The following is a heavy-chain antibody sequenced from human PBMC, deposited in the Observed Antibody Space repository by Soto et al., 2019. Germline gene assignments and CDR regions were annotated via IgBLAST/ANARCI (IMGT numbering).Heavy chain of an antibody. J-gene: IGHJ4*02. CDR2: ISGSGGST. Sequence: EVQLLDSGGGLVQPGGSLRLSCAASGFTFSNYAMNWVRQAPGKGLDWVSAISGSGGSTYYADSVKGRFTISRDNSKNTLYLQMSSLRAENTAVDYCAKGPLRSGYALDYWSQGTLVTVST. CDR3: AKGPLRSGYALDY. V-gene: IGHV3-23*01. CDR1: GFTFSNYA. D-gene: IGHD5-12*01.